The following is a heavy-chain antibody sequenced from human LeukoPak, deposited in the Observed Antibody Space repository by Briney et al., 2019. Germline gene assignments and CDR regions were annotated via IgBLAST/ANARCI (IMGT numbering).Heavy chain of an antibody. Sequence: SETLSLTCTVSGGSISHYYWSWIRQPAGKGLEWIGHIYSTGSPNNNPSLKSRVTISFAKSKNQFSLKLTSVTAADTAVYYCARAYSISWYYFDYWGQGTLVTVSS. CDR1: GGSISHYY. CDR3: ARAYSISWYYFDY. J-gene: IGHJ4*02. CDR2: IYSTGSP. V-gene: IGHV4-4*07. D-gene: IGHD6-13*01.